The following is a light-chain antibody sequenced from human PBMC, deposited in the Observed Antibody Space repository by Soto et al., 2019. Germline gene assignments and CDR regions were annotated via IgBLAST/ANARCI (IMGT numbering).Light chain of an antibody. CDR3: QQRIKWPIT. J-gene: IGKJ5*01. Sequence: EIVLTQSPGTLSLSPGERATLSCRASQSVTSSYLAWWQQKPGQAPRLLIYDAFNRATGTPARFSGSGSGTDFTLTISSLEPADSAVYYCQQRIKWPITFGQGTRLEIK. CDR2: DAF. V-gene: IGKV3D-20*02. CDR1: QSVTSSY.